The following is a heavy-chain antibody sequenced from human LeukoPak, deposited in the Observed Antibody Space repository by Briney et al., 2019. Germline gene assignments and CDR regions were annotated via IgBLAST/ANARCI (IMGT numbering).Heavy chain of an antibody. J-gene: IGHJ3*02. CDR1: GFTFSTSG. Sequence: GGSLRLSCAASGFTFSTSGTHWVRQAPGRGLEWVSYISISVSSVSYADSVKGRFTISRDNAKNSLYLQMNSLRAEDAAVYYCARWLGVAGRHNDAFDIWGQGTMVTVSS. D-gene: IGHD6-19*01. V-gene: IGHV3-48*04. CDR3: ARWLGVAGRHNDAFDI. CDR2: ISISVSSV.